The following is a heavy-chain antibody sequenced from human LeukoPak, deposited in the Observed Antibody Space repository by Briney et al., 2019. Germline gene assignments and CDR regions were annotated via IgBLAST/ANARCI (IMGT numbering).Heavy chain of an antibody. J-gene: IGHJ4*02. D-gene: IGHD3-22*01. CDR2: ISAYNGNT. V-gene: IGHV1-18*01. CDR3: ARDRPDYYDSSAYLRGLYSAFGY. CDR1: GYTFTSYG. Sequence: GASVKVSCKASGYTFTSYGISRVRQAPGQGLEWMGWISAYNGNTKYAQKLQGRVTMTTDTSTSTAYMELRSLRSDDTAVYYCARDRPDYYDSSAYLRGLYSAFGYWGQGTLVTVSS.